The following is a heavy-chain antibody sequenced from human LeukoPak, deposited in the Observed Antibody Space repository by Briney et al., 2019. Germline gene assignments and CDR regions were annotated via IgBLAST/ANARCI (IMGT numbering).Heavy chain of an antibody. Sequence: GGSLRLSCSASGFTFCDFDMNWVRLAPGKGLEWISYISTTGSTIFYADSVKGRFSISRDNAKNSLYLQMNSLRAEDTAVYYCARDSTRFDYWGQGTLVTVSS. J-gene: IGHJ4*02. V-gene: IGHV3-48*01. CDR1: GFTFCDFD. CDR3: ARDSTRFDY. CDR2: ISTTGSTI.